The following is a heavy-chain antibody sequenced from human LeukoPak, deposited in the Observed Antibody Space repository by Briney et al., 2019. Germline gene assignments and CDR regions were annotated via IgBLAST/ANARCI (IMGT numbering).Heavy chain of an antibody. CDR3: ARDYRGYRAPYYFDY. V-gene: IGHV3-23*01. Sequence: GGSLRLSCAASGFTFSSYAMSWVRQAPGKGLEWVSAISGSGGSTYYADSVKGRFTISRDNSKNTLYLQMNSLRAGDTAVYYCARDYRGYRAPYYFDYWGQGTLVTVSS. CDR2: ISGSGGST. CDR1: GFTFSSYA. J-gene: IGHJ4*02. D-gene: IGHD2-15*01.